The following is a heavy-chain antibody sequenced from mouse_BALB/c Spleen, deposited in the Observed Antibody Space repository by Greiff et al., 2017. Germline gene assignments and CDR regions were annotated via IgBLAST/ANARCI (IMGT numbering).Heavy chain of an antibody. V-gene: IGHV3-2*02. CDR3: ARRGLITTALYAMDY. CDR1: GYSITSDYA. CDR2: ISYSGST. Sequence: EVQLVESGPGLVKPSQSLSLTCTVTGYSITSDYAWNWIRQFPGNKLEWMGYISYSGSTSYNPSLKSRISITRDTSKNQFFLQLNSVTTEDTATYYCARRGLITTALYAMDYWGQGTSVTVSS. J-gene: IGHJ4*01. D-gene: IGHD1-2*01.